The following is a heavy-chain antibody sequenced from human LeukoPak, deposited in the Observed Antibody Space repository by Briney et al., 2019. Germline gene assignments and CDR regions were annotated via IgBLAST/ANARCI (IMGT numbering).Heavy chain of an antibody. V-gene: IGHV4-4*02. CDR2: IHT. J-gene: IGHJ4*02. CDR3: AREILGGFNPGAY. D-gene: IGHD1-14*01. CDR1: LDSTPSNF. Sequence: NPSETLSLPCTVSLDSTPSNFWSWVRQPPGKGLEWIGEIHTPSLQSRVTISIDRSRNQIVLELSSVTAADTAVYYCAREILGGFNPGAYWGQGILVTVSS.